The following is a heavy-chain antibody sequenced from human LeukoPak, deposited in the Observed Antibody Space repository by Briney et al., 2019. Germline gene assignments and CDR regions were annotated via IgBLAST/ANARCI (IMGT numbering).Heavy chain of an antibody. D-gene: IGHD5-24*01. V-gene: IGHV1-46*01. CDR1: GYTFTSNY. Sequence: ASVKVSCKAFGYTFTSNYMHWVRQAPGQGPEWMGVISPSGGSTTYAQKFQGRVTLTRDMSTSTDYLEMSSLRSEDTAVYYCARDNSVRDAAWWFNPWGQGTLVTVSS. CDR3: ARDNSVRDAAWWFNP. J-gene: IGHJ5*02. CDR2: ISPSGGST.